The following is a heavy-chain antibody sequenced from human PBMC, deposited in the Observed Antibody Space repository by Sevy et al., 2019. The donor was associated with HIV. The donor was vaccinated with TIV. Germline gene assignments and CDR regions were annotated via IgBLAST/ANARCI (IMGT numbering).Heavy chain of an antibody. CDR3: TGISRYWREGRWYSGGMDV. CDR1: GFTFSGSA. D-gene: IGHD2-15*01. Sequence: GGSLRLSCAASGFTFSGSAMHWVRQASGKGPEWVGRIRSKTNNYATAYTASVNGRFTISRDDSKNTAYLQMNSLKTQDKAVYLCTGISRYWREGRWYSGGMDVWGRGTTVTVSS. J-gene: IGHJ6*02. V-gene: IGHV3-73*01. CDR2: IRSKTNNYAT.